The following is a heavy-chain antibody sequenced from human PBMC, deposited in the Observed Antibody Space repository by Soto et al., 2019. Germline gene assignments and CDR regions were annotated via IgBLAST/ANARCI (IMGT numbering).Heavy chain of an antibody. Sequence: GGSLRLSCAASGFTFDDYGMSWVRQAPGKGLEWVSGINWNGGSTGYADSVKGRFTISRDNAKNPLYLQMNSLRAEDTALYYCATSVTDYYYYGMDVWGQGTTVTVSS. CDR1: GFTFDDYG. D-gene: IGHD4-4*01. CDR2: INWNGGST. J-gene: IGHJ6*02. V-gene: IGHV3-20*04. CDR3: ATSVTDYYYYGMDV.